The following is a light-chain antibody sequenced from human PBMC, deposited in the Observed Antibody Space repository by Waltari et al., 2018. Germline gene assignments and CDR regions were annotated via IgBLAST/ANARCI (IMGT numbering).Light chain of an antibody. J-gene: IGKJ1*01. CDR1: QSVNKK. V-gene: IGKV3-15*01. CDR2: DAT. Sequence: EVVLTQSPATLSASPGERATLSCRASQSVNKKLAWYQQKPGQAPRLLFSDATTRAAGIPSRFRGSGSGTDFTLTISSLQSEDFAIYFCQQYNDWPPGTFGPGTKVDFK. CDR3: QQYNDWPPGT.